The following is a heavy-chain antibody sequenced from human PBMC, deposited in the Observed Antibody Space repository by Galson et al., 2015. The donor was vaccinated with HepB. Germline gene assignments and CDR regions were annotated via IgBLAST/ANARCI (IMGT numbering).Heavy chain of an antibody. Sequence: LRLSCAASGFTFSSYAMSWIRQAPGKGLEWVSGINGRGINTFYADSVKGRFTISRDNSKNTLSLQMNSLRAEDTAVYYCAKVGTATVTTPSYSDYWGQGTLVTVSS. CDR1: GFTFSSYA. CDR2: INGRGINT. V-gene: IGHV3-23*01. CDR3: AKVGTATVTTPSYSDY. D-gene: IGHD4-17*01. J-gene: IGHJ4*02.